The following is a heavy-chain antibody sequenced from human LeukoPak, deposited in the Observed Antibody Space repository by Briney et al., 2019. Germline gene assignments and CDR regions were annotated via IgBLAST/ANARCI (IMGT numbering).Heavy chain of an antibody. CDR1: GYTFTGYY. CDR3: AREGTERHGMDV. CDR2: INPNSGGT. J-gene: IGHJ6*02. D-gene: IGHD1-1*01. V-gene: IGHV1-2*04. Sequence: ASVKVSCKASGYTFTGYYMHWVRQAPGQGLEWMGWINPNSGGTNYAQKFQGWVTMTRDTSISTAYIELSSLRSDDTAVYYCAREGTERHGMDVWGQGTTVTVSS.